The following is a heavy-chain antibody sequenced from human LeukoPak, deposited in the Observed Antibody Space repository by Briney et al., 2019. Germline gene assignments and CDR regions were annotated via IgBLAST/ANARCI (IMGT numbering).Heavy chain of an antibody. CDR1: GFTFSSYS. J-gene: IGHJ3*02. V-gene: IGHV3-21*01. Sequence: GGSLRLSCAASGFTFSSYSMNWVRQAPGKGLEWVSSISSSRIYIYYAASVKGRFTISRDNAKNSPYLQMNSLRAEDTAVYYCAREGGGDAFDIWGQGTMVTVSS. CDR2: ISSSRIYI. D-gene: IGHD2-15*01. CDR3: AREGGGDAFDI.